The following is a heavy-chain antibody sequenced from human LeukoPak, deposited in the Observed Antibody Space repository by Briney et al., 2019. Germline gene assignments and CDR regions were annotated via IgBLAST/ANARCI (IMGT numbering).Heavy chain of an antibody. D-gene: IGHD6-19*01. CDR2: IYPSDSDT. CDR3: ARQLTVAAFDY. CDR1: GYSFTNYW. J-gene: IGHJ4*02. V-gene: IGHV5-51*01. Sequence: GESLQISCQGSGYSFTNYWIGWVRQVSGKGLEWLGLIYPSDSDTRYSPSFQGQVTISVDKSINTAYLQWNSLKASDTAIYYCARQLTVAAFDYWGQGTLLTVSS.